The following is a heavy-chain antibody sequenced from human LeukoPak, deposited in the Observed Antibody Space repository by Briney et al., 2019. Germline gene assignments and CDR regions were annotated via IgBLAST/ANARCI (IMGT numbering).Heavy chain of an antibody. CDR3: AKDQYRFDWLSNSDY. D-gene: IGHD3-9*01. CDR2: ISYDGSNK. Sequence: PGRSLRLSCAASGFTFSSYGMHWVRQAPGKGLEWVAVISYDGSNKYYADSVKGRFTISRDNSKNTLYLQMNSLRAEDTAVYYCAKDQYRFDWLSNSDYWGQGTLVTVSS. J-gene: IGHJ4*02. CDR1: GFTFSSYG. V-gene: IGHV3-30*18.